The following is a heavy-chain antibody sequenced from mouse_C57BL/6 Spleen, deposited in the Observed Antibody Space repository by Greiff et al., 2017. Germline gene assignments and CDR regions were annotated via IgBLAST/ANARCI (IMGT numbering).Heavy chain of an antibody. J-gene: IGHJ3*01. CDR1: GYTFTSYW. CDR2: IDPSDSYT. Sequence: QVQLQQPGAELVKPGASVKLSCKASGYTFTSYWMQWVKQRPGQGLEWIGEIDPSDSYTNYNQKFKGKATLTVDTSSSTAYMQRSSLTSEDSAVYYCAILTGSIAYRGQGTLVTVSA. CDR3: AILTGSIAY. V-gene: IGHV1-50*01. D-gene: IGHD4-1*01.